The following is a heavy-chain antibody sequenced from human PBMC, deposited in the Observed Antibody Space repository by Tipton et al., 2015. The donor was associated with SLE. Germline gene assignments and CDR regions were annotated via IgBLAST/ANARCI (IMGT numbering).Heavy chain of an antibody. Sequence: TLSLTCTVSGGSISSFYWGWIRQPPGKGLEWIGYFYYSESIRYNPSLKSRVTMSVDTAKNQFSLKLTSVTAADTAVYYCARGMLTWRGAIVGVDVWGQGTTVNVSS. CDR2: FYYSESI. D-gene: IGHD2-8*01. CDR3: ARGMLTWRGAIVGVDV. CDR1: GGSISSFY. V-gene: IGHV4-59*08. J-gene: IGHJ6*02.